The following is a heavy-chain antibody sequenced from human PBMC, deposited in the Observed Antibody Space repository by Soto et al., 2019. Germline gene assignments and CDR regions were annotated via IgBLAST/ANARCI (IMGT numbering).Heavy chain of an antibody. D-gene: IGHD2-2*01. V-gene: IGHV4-59*01. CDR2: IYYSGST. CDR1: GGSISSYY. J-gene: IGHJ4*02. Sequence: SETLSLTCTVSGGSISSYYWSWIRQPPGKGLEWIGYIYYSGSTNYNPSLKSRVTISVDTSKNQFSLKLSSVTAADTAVYYCARDVVPAARSRYFDYWGQGTLVTVSS. CDR3: ARDVVPAARSRYFDY.